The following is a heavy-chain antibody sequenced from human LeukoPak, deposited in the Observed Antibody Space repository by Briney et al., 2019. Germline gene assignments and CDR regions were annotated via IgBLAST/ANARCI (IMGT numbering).Heavy chain of an antibody. CDR3: ARRSSWYAFDI. CDR2: MNPNSGNT. D-gene: IGHD6-13*01. CDR1: GYTFTSYD. V-gene: IGHV1-8*01. Sequence: ASVKVSCKASGYTFTSYDINWVRQATGQGLEWMGWMNPNSGNTGYAQKFQGRVTTTRNTSISTAYMELSSLRSEDTAVYYCARRSSWYAFDIWGQGTMVTASS. J-gene: IGHJ3*02.